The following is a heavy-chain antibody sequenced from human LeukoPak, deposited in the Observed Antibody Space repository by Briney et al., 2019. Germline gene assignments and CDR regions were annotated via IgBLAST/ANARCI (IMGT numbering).Heavy chain of an antibody. CDR1: NYSISSGYY. CDR2: IYYSGST. Sequence: KPSETLSLTCTVSNYSISSGYYWSWIRQPPGMRLEWVATIYYSGSTYYNPSLKSRVTMSVDTSKNQFSLKLNSVTAADTAVYYCASSTLYYGMDVWGQGTTVTVSS. J-gene: IGHJ6*02. V-gene: IGHV4-38-2*02. D-gene: IGHD3-16*01. CDR3: ASSTLYYGMDV.